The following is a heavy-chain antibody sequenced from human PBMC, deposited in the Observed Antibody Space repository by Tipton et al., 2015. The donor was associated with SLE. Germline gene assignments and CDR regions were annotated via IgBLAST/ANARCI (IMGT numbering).Heavy chain of an antibody. J-gene: IGHJ4*02. Sequence: TLSLTCTVSGVSISSNYWSWVRQPPGKELEWIGYIHYRGGTNYNPSLKSRLTISIDSSKNQFSLNLSSVTAADTAVYYCARDPPPNWDWVFDYWGPGILVTVSS. V-gene: IGHV4-59*01. CDR2: IHYRGGT. D-gene: IGHD3/OR15-3a*01. CDR1: GVSISSNY. CDR3: ARDPPPNWDWVFDY.